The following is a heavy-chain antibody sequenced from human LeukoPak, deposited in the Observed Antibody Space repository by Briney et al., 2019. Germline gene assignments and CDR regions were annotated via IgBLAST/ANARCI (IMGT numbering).Heavy chain of an antibody. CDR2: ISAYNGNT. CDR1: GYTFTSYD. J-gene: IGHJ4*02. V-gene: IGHV1-18*01. Sequence: ASVKVSCKASGYTFTSYDINWVRQATGQGLEWMGWISAYNGNTNYAQKLQGRVTMTTDTSTSTAYMELRSLRSDDTAVYYCARAAWIQLLDYWGQGTLVTVSS. CDR3: ARAAWIQLLDY. D-gene: IGHD5-18*01.